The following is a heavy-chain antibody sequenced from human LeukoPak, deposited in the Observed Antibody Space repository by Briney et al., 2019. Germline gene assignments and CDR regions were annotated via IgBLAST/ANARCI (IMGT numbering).Heavy chain of an antibody. V-gene: IGHV3-7*04. CDR2: IKEDGSAK. CDR1: GFTFSSYW. Sequence: TGGSLRLSCAASGFTFSSYWMSWVRQAPGKGLEWVANIKEDGSAKYSVDSVKGRFTISRDNAKNTLYLQMNSLRAEDTAVYYCARDSPGYGAYDLGWGQGTLVTASS. D-gene: IGHD5-12*01. CDR3: ARDSPGYGAYDLG. J-gene: IGHJ4*02.